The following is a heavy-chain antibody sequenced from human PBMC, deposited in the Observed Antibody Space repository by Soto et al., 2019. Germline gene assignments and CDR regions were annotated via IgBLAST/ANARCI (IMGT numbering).Heavy chain of an antibody. Sequence: GGSLRLSYAASGFTFSSYSMNWVRQAPGKGLEWVSSISSSSSYIYYADSVKGRFTISRDNAKNSLYLQMNSLRAEDTAVYYCARDLPPYYYGSGSGYYYYGMDVWGQGTTVTVSS. CDR2: ISSSSSYI. CDR3: ARDLPPYYYGSGSGYYYYGMDV. J-gene: IGHJ6*02. CDR1: GFTFSSYS. V-gene: IGHV3-21*01. D-gene: IGHD3-10*01.